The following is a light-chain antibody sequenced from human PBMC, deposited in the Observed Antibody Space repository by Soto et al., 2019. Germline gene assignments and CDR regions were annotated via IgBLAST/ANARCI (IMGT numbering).Light chain of an antibody. CDR3: HQRSYWPYT. CDR1: QSIGRY. Sequence: EIVLTQSPATLSLSPGERATLSCRASQSIGRYLAWYAQKPGQDTRLVIYGAANRATGIPARFSGSGSGTGFALPISRLETEDFAGYYCHQRSYWPYTFGQGTKLEI. CDR2: GAA. J-gene: IGKJ2*01. V-gene: IGKV3-11*01.